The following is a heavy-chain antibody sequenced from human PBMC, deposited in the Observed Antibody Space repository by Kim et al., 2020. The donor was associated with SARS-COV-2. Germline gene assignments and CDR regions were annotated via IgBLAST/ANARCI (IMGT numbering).Heavy chain of an antibody. D-gene: IGHD4-4*01. V-gene: IGHV3-11*04. J-gene: IGHJ4*02. CDR2: I. CDR3: ARGPNYSPFDY. Sequence: IYNADSVRGRLTISRDNDKNSLYLQMNSLRAEDTAVYYCARGPNYSPFDYWGQGTLVTVSS.